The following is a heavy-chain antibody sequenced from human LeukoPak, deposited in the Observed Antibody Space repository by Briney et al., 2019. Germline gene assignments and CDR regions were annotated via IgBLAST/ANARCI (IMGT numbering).Heavy chain of an antibody. V-gene: IGHV3-48*04. CDR1: GFTFSSNG. Sequence: GGSLRLSCAASGFTFSSNGMNWVRQAPGKGLEWVSYISATGGTIYYADSVKGRFTISRDNAKNSLYLQMNSLRAEDTAVYYCARESGFGELFPYAFDIWGQGTVVTVSS. D-gene: IGHD3-10*01. CDR3: ARESGFGELFPYAFDI. J-gene: IGHJ3*02. CDR2: ISATGGTI.